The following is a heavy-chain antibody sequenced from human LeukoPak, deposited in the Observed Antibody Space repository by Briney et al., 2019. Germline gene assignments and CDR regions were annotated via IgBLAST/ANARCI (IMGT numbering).Heavy chain of an antibody. Sequence: GGSLRLSCAASGFTFSSYVMHWVRQAPGKGLEWVSVISYDGSNKYYADSVKGRFTISRDNSKNTLYLQMNSLRTEDTAVYYCARASSGSHYPADAFDIWGQGTMVTVSS. V-gene: IGHV3-30*04. CDR3: ARASSGSHYPADAFDI. J-gene: IGHJ3*02. CDR1: GFTFSSYV. CDR2: ISYDGSNK. D-gene: IGHD1-26*01.